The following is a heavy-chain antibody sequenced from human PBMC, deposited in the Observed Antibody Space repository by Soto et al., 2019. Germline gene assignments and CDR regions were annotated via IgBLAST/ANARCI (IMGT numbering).Heavy chain of an antibody. Sequence: GGSLRLSCVASGFSFANFPMNWVRKTPGKRLEWMSSISRRGDNIYYAEAVKGRFTISRDNARNSLFLQMNSLRDEDAAVYYCATGAPPNIGWPYYFDALGQGIPVTVSS. J-gene: IGHJ4*02. CDR3: ATGAPPNIGWPYYFDA. CDR2: ISRRGDNI. D-gene: IGHD6-19*01. V-gene: IGHV3-48*02. CDR1: GFSFANFP.